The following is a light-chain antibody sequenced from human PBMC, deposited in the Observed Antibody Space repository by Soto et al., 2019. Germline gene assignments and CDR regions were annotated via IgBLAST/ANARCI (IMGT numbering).Light chain of an antibody. CDR1: SSDIGAYNS. CDR3: SSSACSNTFVV. V-gene: IGLV2-8*01. CDR2: EVN. Sequence: QSALTQPPSASGSPGQSVTISCTGTSSDIGAYNSVSWYQQHPGKAPQLMIYEVNTRPSGVPDRFSGSKSGNTASLTVSGLQAEDEADYYCSSSACSNTFVVFGGGTKVTVL. J-gene: IGLJ2*01.